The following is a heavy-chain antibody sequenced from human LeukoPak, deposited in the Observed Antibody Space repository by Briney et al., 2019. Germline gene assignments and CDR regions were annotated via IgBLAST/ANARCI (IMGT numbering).Heavy chain of an antibody. CDR1: GGSISSSSYY. Sequence: PSETLSLTCTVSGGSISSSSYYWGWIRQPPGKGLEWIGSIYYSGSTYYNPSLKSRVTISVDTSKNQFSLKLSSVTAADTAVYYCAREEWFGERDFDYWGQGTLVTVSS. CDR2: IYYSGST. J-gene: IGHJ4*02. CDR3: AREEWFGERDFDY. D-gene: IGHD3-10*01. V-gene: IGHV4-39*07.